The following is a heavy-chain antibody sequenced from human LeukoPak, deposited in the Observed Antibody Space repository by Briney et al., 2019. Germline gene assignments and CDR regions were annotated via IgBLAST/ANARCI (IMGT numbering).Heavy chain of an antibody. CDR3: ARGDYYDSSGYLGY. Sequence: SETLSFTCTVSGYSISSGYYWGWIRQPPGKGLEWIGSIYHSGSTYYNPSLKSRVTISVDTSKNQFSLKLSSVTAADTAVYYSARGDYYDSSGYLGYWGQGTLVTVSS. J-gene: IGHJ4*02. D-gene: IGHD3-22*01. V-gene: IGHV4-38-2*02. CDR2: IYHSGST. CDR1: GYSISSGYY.